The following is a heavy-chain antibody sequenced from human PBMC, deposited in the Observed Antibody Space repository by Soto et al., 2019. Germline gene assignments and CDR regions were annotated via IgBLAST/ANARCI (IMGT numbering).Heavy chain of an antibody. J-gene: IGHJ6*03. V-gene: IGHV1-2*04. CDR3: ARESGGATATLDYYYFYMDV. D-gene: IGHD5-12*01. Sequence: QVQLVQSGAEVKRPGASVTVSCRSSGDTFNDYYIHWVRQAPGQGLGWMGWINPNGGVTKYAQKFEGWVSMTRDTYIRTGYMQLSRLRSDDTAVYYCARESGGATATLDYYYFYMDVWGTGTTVTVSS. CDR1: GDTFNDYY. CDR2: INPNGGVT.